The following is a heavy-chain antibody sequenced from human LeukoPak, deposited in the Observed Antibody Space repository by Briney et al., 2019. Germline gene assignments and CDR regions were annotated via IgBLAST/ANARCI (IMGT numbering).Heavy chain of an antibody. CDR1: GDSVSSNRAS. CDR2: TYYRSKWSN. V-gene: IGHV6-1*01. Sequence: SQTLSLTCAIFGDSVSSNRASWNWIRQSPSRGLEWLGRTYYRSKWSNDYAESVKSRITITPDTSKNQFSLQLNSVTPEDTAVYYCARDPDSDYEWGPFDPWGQGTLVTVSS. CDR3: ARDPDSDYEWGPFDP. J-gene: IGHJ5*02. D-gene: IGHD4-11*01.